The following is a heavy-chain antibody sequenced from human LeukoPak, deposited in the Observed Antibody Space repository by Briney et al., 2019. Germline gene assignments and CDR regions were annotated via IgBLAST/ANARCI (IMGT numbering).Heavy chain of an antibody. CDR1: GYTFTNYG. J-gene: IGHJ4*02. Sequence: GASVKVSCKTSGYTFTNYGINWVRQAPGQGLEWMGWISAYNGNTNSAQKLQGRLTMTRDMSTSTVYMELSSLRSEDTAMYYCAGVYDSSGYFFDYWGQGTLVTVSS. CDR2: ISAYNGNT. CDR3: AGVYDSSGYFFDY. D-gene: IGHD3-22*01. V-gene: IGHV1-18*01.